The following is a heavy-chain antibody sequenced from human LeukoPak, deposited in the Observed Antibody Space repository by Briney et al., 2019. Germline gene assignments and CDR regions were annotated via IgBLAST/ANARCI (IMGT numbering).Heavy chain of an antibody. CDR1: GGSFSGYY. CDR2: INHSGST. D-gene: IGHD6-6*01. J-gene: IGHJ4*02. CDR3: ARRGSSSEFDY. Sequence: SETLSLTCAVYGGSFSGYYWSWIRQPPGKGLVWIGEINHSGSTNYNPSLKSRVTISVDTSKNQFSLKLSSVTAADTAVYYCARRGSSSEFDYWGQGTLVTVSS. V-gene: IGHV4-34*01.